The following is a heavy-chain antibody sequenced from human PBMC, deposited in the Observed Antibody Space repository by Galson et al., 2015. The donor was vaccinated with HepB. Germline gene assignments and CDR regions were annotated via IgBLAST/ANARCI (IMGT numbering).Heavy chain of an antibody. CDR3: ACIAVAGIGY. V-gene: IGHV1-3*04. J-gene: IGHJ4*02. D-gene: IGHD6-19*01. Sequence: SVKVSCKASGYTFTSYAMHWVRQAPGQGLEWMGWINTGNGNTKYSQKFQGRVTITRDTSASTAYMELISPRLEDTAVYYCACIAVAGIGYWGQGTLVTVSS. CDR2: INTGNGNT. CDR1: GYTFTSYA.